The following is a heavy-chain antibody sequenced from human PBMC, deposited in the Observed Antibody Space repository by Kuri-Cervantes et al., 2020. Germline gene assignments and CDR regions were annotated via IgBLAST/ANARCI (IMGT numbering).Heavy chain of an antibody. CDR1: GFTFGDYG. Sequence: GESLKISCAASGFTFGDYGMSWVRQVPGKGLEWVSGINWNGDRTGYADSVKGRFIISRDSAKNSLYLQMNSLRAEDTAVYYCAREGNIPTYCSGGSCYAGYWGQGTLVTVSS. CDR2: INWNGDRT. V-gene: IGHV3-20*04. J-gene: IGHJ4*02. D-gene: IGHD2-15*01. CDR3: AREGNIPTYCSGGSCYAGY.